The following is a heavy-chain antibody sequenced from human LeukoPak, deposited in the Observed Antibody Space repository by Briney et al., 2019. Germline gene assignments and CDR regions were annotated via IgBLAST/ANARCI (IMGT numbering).Heavy chain of an antibody. Sequence: SETLSLTCTVSSDSISSSSYYWGWIRQPPGKGLEWIGSIYYSGNTYYNPSLKSRVTISVDTSKNQFSLKLNSVTAADTAVYYCARAGYGDSDFDYWGQGTLVTVSS. V-gene: IGHV4-39*07. J-gene: IGHJ4*02. CDR2: IYYSGNT. D-gene: IGHD4-17*01. CDR1: SDSISSSSYY. CDR3: ARAGYGDSDFDY.